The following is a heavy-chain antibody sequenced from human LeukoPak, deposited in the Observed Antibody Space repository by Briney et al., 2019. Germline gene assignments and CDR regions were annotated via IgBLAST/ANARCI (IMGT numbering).Heavy chain of an antibody. CDR3: ARDHPNLWSGYSNYYYYGMDV. D-gene: IGHD3-3*01. V-gene: IGHV1-18*01. J-gene: IGHJ6*02. CDR2: SRAYNGNT. Sequence: ASVKVSCKASGYTFASYGISWVRQAPGQEVEGVGWSRAYNGNTNYAKKLQGRVTMTTDTSTSTAYMELRSLRSDDTAVYYCARDHPNLWSGYSNYYYYGMDVWGQGTTVTVSS. CDR1: GYTFASYG.